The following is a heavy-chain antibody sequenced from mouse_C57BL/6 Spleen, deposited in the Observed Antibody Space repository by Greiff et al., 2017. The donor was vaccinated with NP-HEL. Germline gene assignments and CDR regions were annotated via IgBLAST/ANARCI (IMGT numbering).Heavy chain of an antibody. CDR3: APGLDSSGRGFAY. Sequence: VQLQQSGPELVKPGDSVKISCKASGYSFTGYFMNWVMQSHGKSLEWIGRINPYNGDTFYNQKFKGKATLTVDKSSSTAHMELRSLTSEDSAVYFCAPGLDSSGRGFAYWGQGTLVTVSA. V-gene: IGHV1-20*01. J-gene: IGHJ3*01. CDR1: GYSFTGYF. D-gene: IGHD3-2*02. CDR2: INPYNGDT.